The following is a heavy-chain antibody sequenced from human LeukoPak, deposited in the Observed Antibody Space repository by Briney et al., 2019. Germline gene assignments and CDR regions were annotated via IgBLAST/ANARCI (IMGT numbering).Heavy chain of an antibody. CDR2: INVVNGNT. Sequence: GASVKVSCTASGYIFTSYPIHWVRQAPGQRLEWMGWINVVNGNTKYSQKFQGRVTITRDTSASTAYMELASLTSEDTAVYYCARDFSYSGSPYAYWGQGTLVTVSS. D-gene: IGHD1-26*01. V-gene: IGHV1-3*01. J-gene: IGHJ4*02. CDR1: GYIFTSYP. CDR3: ARDFSYSGSPYAY.